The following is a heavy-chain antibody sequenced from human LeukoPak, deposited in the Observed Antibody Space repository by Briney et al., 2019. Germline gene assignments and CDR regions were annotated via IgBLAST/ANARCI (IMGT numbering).Heavy chain of an antibody. J-gene: IGHJ4*02. V-gene: IGHV4-59*12. CDR2: IHYSGST. Sequence: SETLSLTCTVSGGSISSYYWSWIRQPPGKGLEWIGYIHYSGSTHYNPSLKSRVTISVDTSKNQFSLKLSSVTAADTAVYYCARGLTFFDYWGQGTLVTVSS. CDR1: GGSISSYY. CDR3: ARGLTFFDY. D-gene: IGHD1-14*01.